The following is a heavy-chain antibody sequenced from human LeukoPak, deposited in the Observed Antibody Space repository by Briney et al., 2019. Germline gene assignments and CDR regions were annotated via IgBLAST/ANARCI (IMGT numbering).Heavy chain of an antibody. D-gene: IGHD1-26*01. V-gene: IGHV1-2*06. J-gene: IGHJ4*02. CDR1: GYTFTNSY. CDR2: INPHSGGT. Sequence: ASVKVSCKASGYTFTNSYVEWVRQAPGQGLEWMGRINPHSGGTDYAQRFQGRVTMTRDTSISTAYMELTRLRSDDTAVYYCARDKPQVGVNAPFDSWGQGTPVTVSS. CDR3: ARDKPQVGVNAPFDS.